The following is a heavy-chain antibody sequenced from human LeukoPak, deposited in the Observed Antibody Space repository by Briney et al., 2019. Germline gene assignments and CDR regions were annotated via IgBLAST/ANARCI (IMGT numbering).Heavy chain of an antibody. D-gene: IGHD6-19*01. CDR1: GFTFSSYA. V-gene: IGHV3-23*01. CDR2: ISGSGGST. Sequence: PGGSLRLSCAASGFTFSSYAMSWVRQAPGKGLEWVSAISGSGGSTYYADSVKGRFTISRDSSKNTLYLQMNSLRAEDTAVYYCASNAGWYSSGAADYWGQGTLVTVSS. CDR3: ASNAGWYSSGAADY. J-gene: IGHJ4*02.